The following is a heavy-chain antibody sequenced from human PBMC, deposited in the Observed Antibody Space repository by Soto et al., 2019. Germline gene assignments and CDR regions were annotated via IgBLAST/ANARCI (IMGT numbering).Heavy chain of an antibody. CDR1: VFTFRRFT. D-gene: IGHD6-13*01. CDR3: TRDASRDSSARGWFDP. CDR2: ISSNSAYI. V-gene: IGHV3-21*01. J-gene: IGHJ5*02. Sequence: GGSLRLSCAASVFTFRRFTMNWVRQAPGKGLEWVSTISSNSAYIYYTDALRGRFTISRDNAKNSLHLQMNSLRAEHTAVYYCTRDASRDSSARGWFDPWGPGTLVTVSS.